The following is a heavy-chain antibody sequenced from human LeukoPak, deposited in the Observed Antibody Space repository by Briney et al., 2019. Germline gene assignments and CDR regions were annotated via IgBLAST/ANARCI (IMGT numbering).Heavy chain of an antibody. CDR2: ISSSGSTI. CDR3: ARVRVYGSGSYYG. D-gene: IGHD3-10*01. CDR1: GFTFSSYE. V-gene: IGHV3-48*03. Sequence: GGSLRLSCAASGFTFSSYEMNWVRQAPGKGLEWVSYISSSGSTIYYADSVKGRFTISRDNAKNSLHLQMNSLRAEDTAVYYCARVRVYGSGSYYGWGQGTLVTVSS. J-gene: IGHJ4*02.